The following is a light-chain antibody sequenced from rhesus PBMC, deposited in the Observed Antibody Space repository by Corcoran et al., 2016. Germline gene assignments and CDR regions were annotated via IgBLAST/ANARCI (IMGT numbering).Light chain of an antibody. J-gene: IGLJ1*01. Sequence: QAALTQPPSVSGSPGQSVTISCTGTSSDIGGYNYVSWYQQHPGKAPKLMIYDVSKRPSGVSDRFSGSKSGNTASRTISGLQAEDEADYYCSSYAGSNTYIFGAGTRLTVL. V-gene: IGLV2-23*01. CDR2: DVS. CDR3: SSYAGSNTYI. CDR1: SSDIGGYNY.